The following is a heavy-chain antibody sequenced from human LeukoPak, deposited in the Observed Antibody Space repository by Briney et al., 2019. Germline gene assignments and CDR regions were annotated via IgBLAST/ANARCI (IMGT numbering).Heavy chain of an antibody. J-gene: IGHJ4*02. D-gene: IGHD2-2*01. V-gene: IGHV3-30-3*01. CDR2: ISYDGSNK. CDR3: ARGQIVVVPAAMYY. Sequence: GGSLRRSCAASGFTFSSYAMHWVRQAPGKGLEWVAVISYDGSNKYYADSVKGRFTISRDNSKNTLYLQMNSLRAEDTAVYYCARGQIVVVPAAMYYWGQGTLVTVSS. CDR1: GFTFSSYA.